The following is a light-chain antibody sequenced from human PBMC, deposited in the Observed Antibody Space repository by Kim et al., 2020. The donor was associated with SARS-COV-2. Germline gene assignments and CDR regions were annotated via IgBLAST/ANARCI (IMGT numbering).Light chain of an antibody. J-gene: IGKJ5*01. CDR2: EVS. CDR1: QSLLHEDGKTY. CDR3: MQGTPISIT. V-gene: IGKV2-29*02. Sequence: DIVLTQSPLYLSVTPGQPASLSCKSSQSLLHEDGKTYLYWFLQKPGQSPQLLMYEVSRRFSGVPDRFSGSGSGTDFTLKISRVEAEDVGLYFCMQGTPISITFGQGTRLEIK.